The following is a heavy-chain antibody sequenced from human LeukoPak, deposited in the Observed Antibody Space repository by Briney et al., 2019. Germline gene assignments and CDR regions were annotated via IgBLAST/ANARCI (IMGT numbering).Heavy chain of an antibody. V-gene: IGHV3-21*01. CDR1: GFTFSSYG. Sequence: GGSLRLSCAASGFTFSSYGMNWVRQAPGKGLEWVSSISSSSSYIYYADSVKGRFTISRDNAKNSLYLQMNSLRAEDTAEYYCARGYTSSWSIFDYWGQGTLVTVSS. CDR3: ARGYTSSWSIFDY. J-gene: IGHJ4*02. CDR2: ISSSSSYI. D-gene: IGHD6-13*01.